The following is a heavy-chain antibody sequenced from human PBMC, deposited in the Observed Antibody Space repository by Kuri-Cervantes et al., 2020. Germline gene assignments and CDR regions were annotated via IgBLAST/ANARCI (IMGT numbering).Heavy chain of an antibody. Sequence: GESLKISCAASGFTFSTYSMHWVRQTPGKGLEWVAVILYHGGNKYYADSVKGRFTISRDNSKNTLSLQMNSLRAEDTAVYYCARDSEAVAGTGAFDYWGQGTLVTVSS. J-gene: IGHJ4*02. V-gene: IGHV3-30-3*01. CDR3: ARDSEAVAGTGAFDY. D-gene: IGHD6-19*01. CDR2: ILYHGGNK. CDR1: GFTFSTYS.